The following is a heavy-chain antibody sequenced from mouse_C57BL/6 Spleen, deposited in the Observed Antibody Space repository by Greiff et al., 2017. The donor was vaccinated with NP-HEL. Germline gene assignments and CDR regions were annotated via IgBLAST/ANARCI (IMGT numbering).Heavy chain of an antibody. CDR1: GFTFSDYG. V-gene: IGHV5-17*01. D-gene: IGHD4-1*01. CDR2: ISSGSSTI. Sequence: EVKLMESGGGLVKPGGSLKLSCAASGFTFSDYGMHWVRQAPEKGLEWVAYISSGSSTIYYADTVKGRFTIARDNAKNTLFLQMTSLRSEDTAMYYCARVTNWDWYFDVWGTGTTVTVSS. J-gene: IGHJ1*03. CDR3: ARVTNWDWYFDV.